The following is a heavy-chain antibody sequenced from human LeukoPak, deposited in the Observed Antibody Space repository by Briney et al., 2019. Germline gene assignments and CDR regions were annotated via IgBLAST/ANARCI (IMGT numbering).Heavy chain of an antibody. V-gene: IGHV4-34*01. J-gene: IGHJ4*02. CDR1: GGSFSGYY. CDR2: INHSGST. CDR3: ARDRPQVSDIAVAGTFDY. D-gene: IGHD6-19*01. Sequence: PSETLSLTCAVYGGSFSGYYWSWIRQPPGKGLEWIGEINHSGSTNYNPSLKSRVTISVDTSKNQFSLKLSSVTAADTAVYYCARDRPQVSDIAVAGTFDYWGQGTLVTVSS.